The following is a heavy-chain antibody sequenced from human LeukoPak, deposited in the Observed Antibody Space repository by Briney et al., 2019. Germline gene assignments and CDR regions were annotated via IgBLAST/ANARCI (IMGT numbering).Heavy chain of an antibody. CDR2: IWHDGCSI. V-gene: IGHV3-33*06. CDR3: AKGFSTLWVNYFDD. CDR1: GFSFSTHG. D-gene: IGHD2-21*01. Sequence: GKSLRLSCVASGFSFSTHGMHWVRQAPGKGLEWVAVIWHDGCSIYNEDSVKGRFTISRDTSENTVYLQMNSLRAEDTAVYYCAKGFSTLWVNYFDDWGQGTPVTVSS. J-gene: IGHJ4*02.